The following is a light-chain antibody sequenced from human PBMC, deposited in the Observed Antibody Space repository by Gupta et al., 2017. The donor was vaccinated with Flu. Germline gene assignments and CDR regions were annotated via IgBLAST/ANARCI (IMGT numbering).Light chain of an antibody. CDR2: KDS. CDR3: YSAADNLWV. J-gene: IGLJ3*02. V-gene: IGLV3-27*01. Sequence: CSGDVLSKKYARWFQQKPGQAPVLVIYKDSERPSGIPERFSGSSSGTTVTLTISGAQVEDEADYYCYSAADNLWVFGGGTKLTVL. CDR1: VLSKKY.